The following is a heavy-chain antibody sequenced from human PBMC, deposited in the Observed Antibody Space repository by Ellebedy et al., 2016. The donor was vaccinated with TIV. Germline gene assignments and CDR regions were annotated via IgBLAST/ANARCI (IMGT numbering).Heavy chain of an antibody. J-gene: IGHJ3*02. CDR1: GFSFTSDW. Sequence: GESLKISCETSGFSFTSDWIAWVRQKPGKGLEWMGIIYPGDSETRYSPSFQGHVIISADKSISTAYLQWNSLKASDTAIYYCARPLPTGFSPTPNAFDIWGQGTMVTVSS. D-gene: IGHD1-1*01. CDR3: ARPLPTGFSPTPNAFDI. V-gene: IGHV5-51*01. CDR2: IYPGDSET.